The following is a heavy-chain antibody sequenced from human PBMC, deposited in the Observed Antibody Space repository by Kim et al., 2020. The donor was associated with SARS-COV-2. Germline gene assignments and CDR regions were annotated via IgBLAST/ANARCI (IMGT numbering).Heavy chain of an antibody. CDR3: ASHRYYYYYMDV. V-gene: IGHV3-48*03. CDR2: I. J-gene: IGHJ6*03. Sequence: IDYADSVKGRFTISRDNAKNSLYLQMNSLRAEDTAVYYCASHRYYYYYMDVWGKGTTVTVSS.